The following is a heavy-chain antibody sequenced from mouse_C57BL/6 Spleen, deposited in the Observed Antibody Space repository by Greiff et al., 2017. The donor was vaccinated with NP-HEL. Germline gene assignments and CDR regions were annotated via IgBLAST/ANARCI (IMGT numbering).Heavy chain of an antibody. Sequence: EVKVIESGGGLVKPGGSLKLSCAASGFTFSDYGMHWVRQAPEKGLEWVTYISSGSSTIYYADTVKGRFTISRDNAKNTLFLQMTSLRSEDTAMYYCARLGYFDYWGQGTTLTVSS. CDR1: GFTFSDYG. CDR3: ARLGYFDY. J-gene: IGHJ2*01. D-gene: IGHD4-1*01. V-gene: IGHV5-17*01. CDR2: ISSGSSTI.